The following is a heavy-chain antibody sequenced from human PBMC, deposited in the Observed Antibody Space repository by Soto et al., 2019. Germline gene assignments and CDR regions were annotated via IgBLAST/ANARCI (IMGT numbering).Heavy chain of an antibody. J-gene: IGHJ4*02. V-gene: IGHV3-33*06. D-gene: IGHD3-3*01. Sequence: QVQLVESGGGVVQPGRSLRLSCAASGFTFSSYGMHWVRQAPGKGLEWVAVIWYDGSNKYYADSVKGRFTISRDNSKNTLYLQMNSLRAEETAVYYCAKDSDFWSGYYRGGPDYWGQGTLVTVSS. CDR2: IWYDGSNK. CDR3: AKDSDFWSGYYRGGPDY. CDR1: GFTFSSYG.